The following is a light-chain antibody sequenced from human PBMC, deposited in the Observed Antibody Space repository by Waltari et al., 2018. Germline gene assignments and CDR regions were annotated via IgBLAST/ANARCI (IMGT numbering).Light chain of an antibody. J-gene: IGKJ4*01. Sequence: TCGASQCINKYLDLVHQKSGKAPESLRYAASTLQSGVSSNVSGSGSVTDFTLTISSMQPEDCATYYRQQYNTYPPTFGGGTRGEI. CDR1: QCINKY. V-gene: IGKV1-16*02. CDR2: AAS. CDR3: QQYNTYPPT.